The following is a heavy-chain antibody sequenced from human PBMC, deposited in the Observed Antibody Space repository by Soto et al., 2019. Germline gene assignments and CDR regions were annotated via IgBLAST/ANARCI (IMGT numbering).Heavy chain of an antibody. CDR2: ISYDGSNK. J-gene: IGHJ6*02. D-gene: IGHD3-3*01. CDR1: GFTFSSYA. V-gene: IGHV3-30-3*01. CDR3: ARDHGVYDFWSGWRPYYYYYGMDV. Sequence: SLRLSCAASGFTFSSYAMHWVRQAPGKGLEWVAVISYDGSNKYYADSVKGRFTISRDNSKNTLYLQMNSLRAEGTAVYYCARDHGVYDFWSGWRPYYYYYGMDVWGQGTTVTVSS.